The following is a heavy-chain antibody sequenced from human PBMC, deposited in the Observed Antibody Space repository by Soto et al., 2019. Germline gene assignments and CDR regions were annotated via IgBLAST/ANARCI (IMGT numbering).Heavy chain of an antibody. CDR1: VGSISNFY. Sequence: SETLSLTCTVSVGSISNFYWSWIRQPPGKGLEWIGYISYSRNTNYNPSLKSRVSISVDTSENHLSLTLNSVTSADTAVYFCARDRRDGYKRYFEFWGQGNQVTV. D-gene: IGHD5-12*01. CDR2: ISYSRNT. CDR3: ARDRRDGYKRYFEF. V-gene: IGHV4-59*01. J-gene: IGHJ4*02.